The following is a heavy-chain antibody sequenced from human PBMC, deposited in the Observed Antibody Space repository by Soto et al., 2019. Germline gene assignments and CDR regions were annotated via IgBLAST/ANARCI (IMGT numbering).Heavy chain of an antibody. Sequence: PGGSLRLSCAASGFTFSSYSMNWVRQAPGKGLEWVSSISSSSSYIYYADSVKGRFTISRDNAKNSLYLQMNSLRAEDTAVYYCARSGYFDWLLYTHYYYGMDVWGQGTTVTVSS. CDR2: ISSSSSYI. CDR3: ARSGYFDWLLYTHYYYGMDV. D-gene: IGHD3-9*01. CDR1: GFTFSSYS. V-gene: IGHV3-21*04. J-gene: IGHJ6*02.